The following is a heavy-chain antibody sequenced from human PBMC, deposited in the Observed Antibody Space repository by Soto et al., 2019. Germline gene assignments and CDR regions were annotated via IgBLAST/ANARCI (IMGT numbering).Heavy chain of an antibody. CDR2: ISSSSYI. D-gene: IGHD3-3*01. J-gene: IGHJ4*02. Sequence: GGSLRLSCAASGFTFSSYIVNWVRQAPGKGLEWVSSISSSSYIYYADSVKGRFTISRDNAKNSLYLQMNSLRAEDTAVYYCARGNDDFWSGYYVSADPSYWGPGPLVTFSS. CDR1: GFTFSSYI. V-gene: IGHV3-21*01. CDR3: ARGNDDFWSGYYVSADPSY.